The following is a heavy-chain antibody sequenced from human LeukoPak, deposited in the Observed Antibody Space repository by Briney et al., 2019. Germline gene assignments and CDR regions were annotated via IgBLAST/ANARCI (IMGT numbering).Heavy chain of an antibody. CDR2: ISYDGSNK. V-gene: IGHV3-30-3*01. Sequence: PGGSLRLSCAASGFTFSSYAMHWVRQAPGKGLEWVAVISYDGSNKYYADSVKGRFTISRDNSKNTLYLQMNSLRAEDTAVYYCARDLMGPAAGPPWFDYWGQGTLVTVSS. D-gene: IGHD6-13*01. J-gene: IGHJ4*02. CDR3: ARDLMGPAAGPPWFDY. CDR1: GFTFSSYA.